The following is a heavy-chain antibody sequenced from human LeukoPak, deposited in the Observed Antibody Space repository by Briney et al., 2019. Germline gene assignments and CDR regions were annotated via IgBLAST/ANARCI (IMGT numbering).Heavy chain of an antibody. V-gene: IGHV1-8*03. CDR1: GYTSTSYD. CDR2: MNPNSGNT. Sequence: ASVKVSCKASGYTSTSYDINWVRQATGQGLEWMGWMNPNSGNTGYAQKFQGRVTITRNTSISTAYMELSSLRSEDTAVYYCARFADSWYDAFDIWGQGTMVTVSS. D-gene: IGHD6-13*01. J-gene: IGHJ3*02. CDR3: ARFADSWYDAFDI.